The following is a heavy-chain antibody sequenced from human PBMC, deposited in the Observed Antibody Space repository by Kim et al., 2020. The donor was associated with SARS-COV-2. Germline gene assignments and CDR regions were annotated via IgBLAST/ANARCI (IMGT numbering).Heavy chain of an antibody. J-gene: IGHJ3*01. V-gene: IGHV3-20*01. Sequence: GGSLRLSCAASGFTFDDYGMSWVRQAPGKGLEWVSGINWNGGSTGYSDSVKGRFTISRDNAKNSMYLQMNSLSAEAAALHHSAGWQSSSTRYLDSFDFWG. D-gene: IGHD6-13*01. CDR2: INWNGGST. CDR1: GFTFDDYG. CDR3: AGWQSSSTRYLDSFDF.